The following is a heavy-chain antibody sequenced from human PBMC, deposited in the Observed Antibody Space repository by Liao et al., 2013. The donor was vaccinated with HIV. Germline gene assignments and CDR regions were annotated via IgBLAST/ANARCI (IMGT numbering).Heavy chain of an antibody. J-gene: IGHJ4*02. D-gene: IGHD3-16*01. V-gene: IGHV4-39*07. CDR2: IYYSGST. CDR1: GDSISSSRYY. CDR3: ARGWGYFDY. Sequence: QLQLQESGPGLVKPSETLSLTCTVSGDSISSSRYYWGWIRQPPGKGLEWIGSIYYSGSTYYNPSLKSRVTISVDTSKNQFSLKLSSVTAADTAVYYCARGWGYFDYWGQGTLVTVSS.